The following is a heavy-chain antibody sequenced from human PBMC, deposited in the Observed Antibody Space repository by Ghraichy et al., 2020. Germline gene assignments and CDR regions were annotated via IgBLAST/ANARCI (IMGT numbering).Heavy chain of an antibody. V-gene: IGHV3-23*01. CDR2: IGGNGGST. J-gene: IGHJ4*02. CDR3: ARGGCSGGTCFSGFDS. CDR1: GFTFASFA. Sequence: GGSLRLSCAASGFTFASFAMPWVRQPQGKGLDWVSGIGGNGGSTDYADSVKGRFTNSRDNSKNTLYLQRNSLRAGDTAVFYCARGGCSGGTCFSGFDSWGQGTLVTVSS. D-gene: IGHD2-15*01.